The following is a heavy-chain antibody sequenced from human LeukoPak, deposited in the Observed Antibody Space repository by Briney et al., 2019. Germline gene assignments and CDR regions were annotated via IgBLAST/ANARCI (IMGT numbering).Heavy chain of an antibody. J-gene: IGHJ4*02. CDR3: ARDQRGRTGSIMMAVLITGFDY. CDR2: ISSSSSYI. Sequence: PGGSLRLSCAASGFTFSSYSMNWVRQAPGKGLEWVSSISSSSSYIYYADSVKGRFTISRDNAKNSLYLQMNSLRAEDTAVYYCARDQRGRTGSIMMAVLITGFDYWGQGTLVTVSS. CDR1: GFTFSSYS. D-gene: IGHD3-22*01. V-gene: IGHV3-21*01.